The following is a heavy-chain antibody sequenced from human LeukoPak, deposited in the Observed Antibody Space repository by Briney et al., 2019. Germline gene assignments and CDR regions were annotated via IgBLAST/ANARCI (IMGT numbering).Heavy chain of an antibody. CDR3: ARDIGGMTTEYYFDY. Sequence: PGGSLRLSCAASGFTFSSYAMHWVRQAPGKGLEWVAVISYDGSNKYYADSVKGRFTISRDNSKNTLYLQMNSLRAEDTAVYYCARDIGGMTTEYYFDYWGQGTLVTVSS. CDR2: ISYDGSNK. V-gene: IGHV3-30-3*01. D-gene: IGHD4-11*01. J-gene: IGHJ4*02. CDR1: GFTFSSYA.